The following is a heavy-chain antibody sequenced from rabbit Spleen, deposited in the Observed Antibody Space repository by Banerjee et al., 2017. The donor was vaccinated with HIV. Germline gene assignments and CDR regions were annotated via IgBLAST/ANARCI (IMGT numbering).Heavy chain of an antibody. CDR1: GFSFSSSYW. D-gene: IGHD6-1*01. Sequence: QEQLEESGGDLVKPEGSLTLPCTASGFSFSSSYWICWVRQAPGKGLEWIACIGAGSSEAAYYATWTKGRFTISKTSSTTVTLQMTSLTAADTATYFCATDTYGWFGYVYYAMDLWGPGTLVTVS. V-gene: IGHV1S45*01. J-gene: IGHJ6*01. CDR3: ATDTYGWFGYVYYAMDL. CDR2: IGAGSSEAA.